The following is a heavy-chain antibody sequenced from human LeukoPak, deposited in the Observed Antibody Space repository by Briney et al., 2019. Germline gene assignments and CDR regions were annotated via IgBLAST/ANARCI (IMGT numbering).Heavy chain of an antibody. CDR3: ARVTGGRYCSTTSCYMRGWFDP. J-gene: IGHJ5*02. D-gene: IGHD2-2*02. V-gene: IGHV1-69*13. CDR2: INPVFGTS. Sequence: SVKVSCKASGGTFSSYAISWVRQAPGQGLEWMGGINPVFGTSNYAQKFQGRVTITADESTRTAYMELSSLRSEDTAVYYCARVTGGRYCSTTSCYMRGWFDPWGQGTLVTVSS. CDR1: GGTFSSYA.